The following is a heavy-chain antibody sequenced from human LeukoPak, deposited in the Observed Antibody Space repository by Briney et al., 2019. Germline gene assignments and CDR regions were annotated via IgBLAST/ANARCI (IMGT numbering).Heavy chain of an antibody. CDR1: GYTFTGYY. J-gene: IGHJ4*02. Sequence: ASVKVSCKASGYTFTGYYMHWVRQAPGQGLEWMGWINPNSGGTNYAQKFQGRVTMTRETSISTAYMELSRLTSDDTALYYCATGTLHSSGTPLDYWGQGTLVTVSS. CDR2: INPNSGGT. CDR3: ATGTLHSSGTPLDY. D-gene: IGHD2-15*01. V-gene: IGHV1-2*02.